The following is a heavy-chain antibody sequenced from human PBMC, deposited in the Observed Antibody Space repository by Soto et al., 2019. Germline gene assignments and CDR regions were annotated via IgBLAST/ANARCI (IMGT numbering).Heavy chain of an antibody. CDR3: AKARGLSRPEDYGDYAAYFDY. CDR2: ISYDGSNK. V-gene: IGHV3-30*18. D-gene: IGHD4-17*01. Sequence: GGSLRLSCAASGFTFSSYGMHWVRQAPGKGLEWVAVISYDGSNKYYADSVKGRFTISRDNSKNTLYLQMNSLRAEDTAVYYCAKARGLSRPEDYGDYAAYFDYWGQGTLVTVSS. CDR1: GFTFSSYG. J-gene: IGHJ4*02.